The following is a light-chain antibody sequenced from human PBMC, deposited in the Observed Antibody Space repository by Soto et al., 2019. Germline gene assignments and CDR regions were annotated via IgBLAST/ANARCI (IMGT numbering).Light chain of an antibody. CDR1: SSDVGAYNY. CDR3: FSFTTDWTHV. J-gene: IGLJ1*01. CDR2: EVS. Sequence: QSVLTQPASVSGSPGQSITISCTGTSSDVGAYNYVSWFQQHPGKAPTLIISEVSNRPSGVSNRFSGSKSGNAASLTISGLQAEDEDAYFCFSFTTDWTHVFGTGTKV. V-gene: IGLV2-14*01.